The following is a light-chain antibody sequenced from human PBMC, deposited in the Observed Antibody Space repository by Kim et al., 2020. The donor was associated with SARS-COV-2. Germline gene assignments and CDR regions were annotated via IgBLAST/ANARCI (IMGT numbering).Light chain of an antibody. CDR1: SSNIGSNP. CDR2: SNY. Sequence: GQRVTISCSGSSSNIGSNPINWYQQLPRTAPKLLIYSNYQRPSGVPDRFSGSKSGTSASLAISGLQFGDEATYYCASWDDNLTGWLFGGGTQLTVL. J-gene: IGLJ3*02. V-gene: IGLV1-44*01. CDR3: ASWDDNLTGWL.